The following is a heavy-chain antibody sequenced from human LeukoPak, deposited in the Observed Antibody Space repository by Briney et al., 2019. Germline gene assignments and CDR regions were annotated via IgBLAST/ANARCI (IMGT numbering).Heavy chain of an antibody. J-gene: IGHJ3*02. D-gene: IGHD6-13*01. CDR2: ISWNSGSI. CDR3: VKDLAAAGPEGGFDI. V-gene: IGHV3-9*01. CDR1: GFTFSSYA. Sequence: GGSLRLSCAASGFTFSSYAMSWVRQAPGKGLEWVSGISWNSGSIKYADSVKGRFTISRDRAKNSLSLQMNSLRPEDTALYYCVKDLAAAGPEGGFDIWGQGTKVTVYS.